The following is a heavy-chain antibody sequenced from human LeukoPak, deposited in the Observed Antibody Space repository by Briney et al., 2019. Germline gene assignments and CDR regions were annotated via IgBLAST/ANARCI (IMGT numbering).Heavy chain of an antibody. V-gene: IGHV4-39*02. Sequence: PSETLSLTCTVSGGSISSSSYSWGWIRQPPGKGLEWIGRIYYSGSTYYNPSLKSRVTIPVDTSKNQFSLKLSSVTAADTAVYYCAREGSSGYYYDDAFDIWGQGTMVTVSS. CDR1: GGSISSSSYS. CDR3: AREGSSGYYYDDAFDI. CDR2: IYYSGST. D-gene: IGHD3-22*01. J-gene: IGHJ3*02.